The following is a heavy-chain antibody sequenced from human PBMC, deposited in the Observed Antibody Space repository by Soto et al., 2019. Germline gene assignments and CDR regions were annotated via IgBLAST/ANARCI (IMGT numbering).Heavy chain of an antibody. CDR3: GRGRSGQIVVFY. Sequence: ASVKVSCKASGYTFTGHYIHWVRQAPEQGPEWMGEIGPESGATRYAQKFQGRVTMTRDTSITTVYMELKNLSPDDTAVYYCGRGRSGQIVVFYWGEGTPVTVSS. V-gene: IGHV1-2*02. CDR1: GYTFTGHY. D-gene: IGHD3-22*01. J-gene: IGHJ4*02. CDR2: IGPESGAT.